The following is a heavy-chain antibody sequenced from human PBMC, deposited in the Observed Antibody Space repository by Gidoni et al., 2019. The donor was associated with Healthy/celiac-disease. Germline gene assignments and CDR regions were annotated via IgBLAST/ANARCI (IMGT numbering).Heavy chain of an antibody. CDR1: GVSISSISYY. Sequence: QLQLQESGPGLVKPSATLSLTCTVSGVSISSISYYWGWIRQPPGKGLEWIGSIYYSGSTYYNPSLKSRVTISVDTSKNQFSLKLSSVTAADTAVYYCARSRGDIVVVVAAPFDYWGQGTLVTVSS. V-gene: IGHV4-39*01. J-gene: IGHJ4*02. D-gene: IGHD2-15*01. CDR2: IYYSGST. CDR3: ARSRGDIVVVVAAPFDY.